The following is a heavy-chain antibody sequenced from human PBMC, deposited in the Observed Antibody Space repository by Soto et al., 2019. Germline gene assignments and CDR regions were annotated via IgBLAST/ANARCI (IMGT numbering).Heavy chain of an antibody. D-gene: IGHD3-22*01. CDR2: VYHSGST. V-gene: IGHV4-30-2*01. CDR3: ARVSSNYYYDSSGAGAFDI. Sequence: PSETLSLTCSVSVGSISSGGYSWIWFRQPPGKGLAWMGYVYHSGSTYYNPPLKSRVTISVHRSKNQFSLKLSSVTAADTAVYYCARVSSNYYYDSSGAGAFDIWGQGTMVTVSS. J-gene: IGHJ3*02. CDR1: VGSISSGGYS.